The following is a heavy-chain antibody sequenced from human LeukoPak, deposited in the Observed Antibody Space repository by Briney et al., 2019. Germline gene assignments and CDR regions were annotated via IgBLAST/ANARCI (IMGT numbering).Heavy chain of an antibody. CDR3: AQKGGTDH. CDR2: ISSTSSAM. CDR1: GFTFSRFG. V-gene: IGHV3-48*02. D-gene: IGHD2-15*01. J-gene: IGHJ4*02. Sequence: GGSLRLSCAASGFTFSRFGMNWVRQAPGKGLEWITYISSTSSAMYYADSVKGRFTISRDNAKNSLYLQMSSLRDEDTAVYYCAQKGGTDHWGQGTLVTVSS.